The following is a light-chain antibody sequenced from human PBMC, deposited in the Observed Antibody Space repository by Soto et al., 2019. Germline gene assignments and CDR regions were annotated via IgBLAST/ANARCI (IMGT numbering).Light chain of an antibody. Sequence: DIQMTQSPSPLSASIGDRVTITCRASQSIDNWLAWYQQKPGKAPHLLIYEASRLETGVPSRFSGSGSGTEFTLTISSLQADDFATYFCQHYNGYPYTFGPGTKLEIK. CDR2: EAS. CDR1: QSIDNW. V-gene: IGKV1-5*01. J-gene: IGKJ2*01. CDR3: QHYNGYPYT.